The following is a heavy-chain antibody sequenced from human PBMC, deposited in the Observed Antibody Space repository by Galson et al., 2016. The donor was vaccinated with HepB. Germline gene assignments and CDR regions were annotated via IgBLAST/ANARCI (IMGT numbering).Heavy chain of an antibody. CDR2: INAGNGNT. V-gene: IGHV1-3*01. Sequence: SVKVSCKASGYTFTSYAIHWVRQAPGQRLEWMGWINAGNGNTKYSQNFQGRVTITRDTSANTAYMEMSSLTSEDTAVYFCATQGHHPCDYWGQGTLVTVSS. J-gene: IGHJ4*02. D-gene: IGHD1-14*01. CDR1: GYTFTSYA. CDR3: ATQGHHPCDY.